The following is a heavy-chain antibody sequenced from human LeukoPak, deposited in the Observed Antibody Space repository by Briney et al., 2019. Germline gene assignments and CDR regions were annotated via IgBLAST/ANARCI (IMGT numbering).Heavy chain of an antibody. CDR2: ISYDGSNK. Sequence: GGSLRLSCAASGFTFSSYAMHWVRQAPGKGLEWVAVISYDGSNKYYADSVKGRFTISRDNSKNTLYLQMNSLRAEDTAVYYCARGSRGELLRGYAFDIWGQGTMVTVSS. D-gene: IGHD1-26*01. V-gene: IGHV3-30*04. CDR1: GFTFSSYA. CDR3: ARGSRGELLRGYAFDI. J-gene: IGHJ3*02.